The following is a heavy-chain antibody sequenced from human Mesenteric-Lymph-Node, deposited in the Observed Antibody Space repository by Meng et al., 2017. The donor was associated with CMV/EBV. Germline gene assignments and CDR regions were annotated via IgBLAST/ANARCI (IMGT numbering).Heavy chain of an antibody. CDR3: TRGCSSTSCYDY. CDR1: GFTFSSYS. Sequence: GESLKISCAASGFTFSSYSMNWVRQAPGKGLEWVGFIRSKAYGGTTEYAASVKGRFTISRDDSKSIAYLQMNSLKTEDTAVYYCTRGCSSTSCYDYWGQGTLVTVSS. J-gene: IGHJ4*02. D-gene: IGHD2-2*01. V-gene: IGHV3-49*04. CDR2: IRSKAYGGTT.